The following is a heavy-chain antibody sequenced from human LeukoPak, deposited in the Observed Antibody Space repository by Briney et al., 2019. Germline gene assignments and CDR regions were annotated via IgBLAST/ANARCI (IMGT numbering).Heavy chain of an antibody. V-gene: IGHV3-7*01. CDR2: INDNGKEK. D-gene: IGHD3/OR15-3a*01. Sequence: GGSLRLSCTASGFTFRTYWVTWVRQAPGKGLEWVANINDNGKEKYYVDFVKGRFSISRDNAKNSVYLQMNSLRADDTAVYYCARDLDYYATDQWGQGTLVTVSS. CDR1: GFTFRTYW. CDR3: ARDLDYYATDQ. J-gene: IGHJ5*02.